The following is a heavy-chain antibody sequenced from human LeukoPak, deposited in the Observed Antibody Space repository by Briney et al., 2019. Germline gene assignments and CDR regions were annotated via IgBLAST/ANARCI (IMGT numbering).Heavy chain of an antibody. D-gene: IGHD3-22*01. V-gene: IGHV3-30-3*01. CDR2: ISYDGSNK. CDR1: GFTFSSYA. Sequence: GGSLRLSCAASGFTFSSYAMHWVRQAPGKGLEWVAVISYDGSNKYYADSVKGRFTISSDNSKNTLYLQMNSLRSDDTAVYYCARGDYYDSSGYFPGMNYWGQGTLVTVSS. CDR3: ARGDYYDSSGYFPGMNY. J-gene: IGHJ4*02.